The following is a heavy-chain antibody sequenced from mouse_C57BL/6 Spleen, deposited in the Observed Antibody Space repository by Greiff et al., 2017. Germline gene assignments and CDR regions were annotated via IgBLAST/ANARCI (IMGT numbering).Heavy chain of an antibody. Sequence: EVQGVESGGGLVKPGGSLKLSCAASGFTFSSYAMSWVRQTPEKRLEWVATISDGGSYTYYPDNVKGRFTISRDNAKNNLYLQMSHLKSEDTAMYYCARDHDYPFAYWGQGTLVTVSA. CDR3: ARDHDYPFAY. CDR1: GFTFSSYA. D-gene: IGHD2-4*01. V-gene: IGHV5-4*01. CDR2: ISDGGSYT. J-gene: IGHJ3*01.